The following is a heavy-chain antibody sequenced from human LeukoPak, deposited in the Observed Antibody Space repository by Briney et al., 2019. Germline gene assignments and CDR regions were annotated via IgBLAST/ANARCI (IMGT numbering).Heavy chain of an antibody. D-gene: IGHD3-22*01. J-gene: IGHJ3*02. CDR1: GGSISSSSYY. CDR3: ATYYYYDSSGYYHHDAFDI. CDR2: IYYSGST. Sequence: PSETLSLTCTVSGGSISSSSYYWGWIRQPPGKGLEWIGSIYYSGSTYYNPSLKSRVTISVDTSTNQFSLKLSSVTAADTAVYYCATYYYYDSSGYYHHDAFDIWGQGTMVTVSS. V-gene: IGHV4-39*01.